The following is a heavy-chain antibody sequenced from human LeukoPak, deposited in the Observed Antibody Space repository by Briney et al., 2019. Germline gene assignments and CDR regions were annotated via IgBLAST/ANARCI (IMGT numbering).Heavy chain of an antibody. CDR2: INPNSGGT. CDR3: ARDSTVVTPYYYYYYGMDV. V-gene: IGHV1-2*06. J-gene: IGHJ6*02. D-gene: IGHD4-23*01. CDR1: GYTFTGYY. Sequence: ASVKVSCKASGYTFTGYYMHWVRQAPEQGLEWMGRINPNSGGTNYAQKFQGRVTMTRDTSISTAYMELSRLRSDDTAVYYCARDSTVVTPYYYYYYGMDVWGQGTTVTVSS.